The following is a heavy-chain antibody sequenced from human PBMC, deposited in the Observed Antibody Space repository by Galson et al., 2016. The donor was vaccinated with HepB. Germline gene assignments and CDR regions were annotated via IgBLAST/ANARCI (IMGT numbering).Heavy chain of an antibody. V-gene: IGHV3-7*01. CDR2: IKQDATEK. J-gene: IGHJ4*02. CDR1: GLTFSDSW. CDR3: ARHNAFYGASDY. D-gene: IGHD4-17*01. Sequence: SLRLSCAASGLTFSDSWMDWVRQAPGKGLEWVAKIKQDATEKYYVDSVKGRFTISRDNAKNSLYLQMNSLRSEDTAVYYCARHNAFYGASDYWGQGTLVTVSA.